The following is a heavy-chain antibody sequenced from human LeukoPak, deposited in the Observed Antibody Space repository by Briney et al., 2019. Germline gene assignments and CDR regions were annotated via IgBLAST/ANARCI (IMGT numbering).Heavy chain of an antibody. D-gene: IGHD3-22*01. Sequence: PSETLSLTCTASGGSISSGGYYWSWIRQHPGKGLEWIGYIYYSGSTYYNPSLKSRVTISVDTSKNQFSLKLSSVTAADTAVYYCARYGGYYDSSGYARHFDYWGQGTLVTVSS. CDR3: ARYGGYYDSSGYARHFDY. V-gene: IGHV4-31*03. CDR1: GGSISSGGYY. J-gene: IGHJ4*02. CDR2: IYYSGST.